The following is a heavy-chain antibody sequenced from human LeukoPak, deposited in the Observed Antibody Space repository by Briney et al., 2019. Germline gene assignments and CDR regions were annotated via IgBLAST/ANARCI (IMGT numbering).Heavy chain of an antibody. CDR2: IYTSGST. D-gene: IGHD3-3*01. Sequence: SETLSLTCTVSGGSISSGSYYWSWIRQPAGKGLEWIGRIYTSGSTNYNHSLKSRVTISVDTSKNQFSLKLSSVTAADTAVYYCARTHDLEWLSSPYYYYYMDVWGKGTTVTVSS. CDR1: GGSISSGSYY. CDR3: ARTHDLEWLSSPYYYYYMDV. J-gene: IGHJ6*03. V-gene: IGHV4-61*02.